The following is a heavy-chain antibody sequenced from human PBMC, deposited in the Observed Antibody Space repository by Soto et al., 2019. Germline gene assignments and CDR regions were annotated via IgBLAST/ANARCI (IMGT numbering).Heavy chain of an antibody. CDR2: ISSSSYT. V-gene: IGHV3-11*06. D-gene: IGHD6-13*01. Sequence: PGGSLRLSCAASGFTFSDYYMSWIRQAPGKGLEWVSYISSSSYTNYADSVKGRFTISRDNAKNSLYLQMNSLRAEDTAVYYCARDGGAAAGRVDAFDIWGQGTMVTVSS. CDR1: GFTFSDYY. J-gene: IGHJ3*02. CDR3: ARDGGAAAGRVDAFDI.